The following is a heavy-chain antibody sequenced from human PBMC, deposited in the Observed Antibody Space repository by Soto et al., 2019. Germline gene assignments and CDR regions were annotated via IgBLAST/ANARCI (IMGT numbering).Heavy chain of an antibody. Sequence: QVQLVQSGAEVKKPGASVKVSCKASGYTFTSYGISWVRQAPGQGLEWMGWISAYNGNTNYAQKLQGRVTMTTDTSSCTAYMELRSLRSDDTAVYNCARGHSRAVQYRSLLGYYGMEVWGQGTTVTVSS. J-gene: IGHJ6*02. CDR1: GYTFTSYG. CDR3: ARGHSRAVQYRSLLGYYGMEV. V-gene: IGHV1-18*01. D-gene: IGHD2-2*01. CDR2: ISAYNGNT.